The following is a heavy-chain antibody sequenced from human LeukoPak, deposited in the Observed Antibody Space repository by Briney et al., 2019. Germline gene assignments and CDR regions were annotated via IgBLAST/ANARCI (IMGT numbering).Heavy chain of an antibody. J-gene: IGHJ6*03. CDR2: MNPNSGNT. V-gene: IGHV1-8*01. Sequence: GASVKVSCKASGYTFTSYDINWVRQATGQGLEWMGWMNPNSGNTGYAQKFQGRVTMTRNTSISTAYMELSSLKSEDTAVYYCARAPKITMVRGVIDYYYYMDVWGKGTTVTISS. D-gene: IGHD3-10*01. CDR1: GYTFTSYD. CDR3: ARAPKITMVRGVIDYYYYMDV.